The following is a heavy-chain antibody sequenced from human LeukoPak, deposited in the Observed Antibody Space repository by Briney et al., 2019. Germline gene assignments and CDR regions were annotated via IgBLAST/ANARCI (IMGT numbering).Heavy chain of an antibody. D-gene: IGHD6-19*01. Sequence: ASVKVSCKASGYTFTGYYMHRVRQAPGQGLEWMGRINPNSGGTNYAQKFQGRVTMTRDTSISAAYMELSRLRSDDTAVYYCASCRTSSGCSYWGQGTLVTVSS. J-gene: IGHJ4*02. V-gene: IGHV1-2*06. CDR1: GYTFTGYY. CDR3: ASCRTSSGCSY. CDR2: INPNSGGT.